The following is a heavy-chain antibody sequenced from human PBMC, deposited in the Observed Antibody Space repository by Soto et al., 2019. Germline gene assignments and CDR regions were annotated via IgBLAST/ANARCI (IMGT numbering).Heavy chain of an antibody. J-gene: IGHJ6*02. Sequence: ASVEVACKSSGGSFSSYAISGVRQAPGQGLEWMGGITPIFGRANYAQKFQGRVTITADESTGTAYMELSSLRSEDTAVYFCAREYKWNDVRYGMDVWGQGTTVTVSS. CDR3: AREYKWNDVRYGMDV. CDR1: GGSFSSYA. D-gene: IGHD1-20*01. CDR2: ITPIFGRA. V-gene: IGHV1-69*13.